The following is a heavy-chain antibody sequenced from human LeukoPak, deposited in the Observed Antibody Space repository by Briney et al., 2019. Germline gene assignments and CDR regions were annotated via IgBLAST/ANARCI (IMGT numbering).Heavy chain of an antibody. D-gene: IGHD2-15*01. V-gene: IGHV4-30-2*01. J-gene: IGHJ4*02. CDR1: GGSISSGGYS. Sequence: SQTLSLTCAVSGGSISSGGYSWSWLRQPPGKGLEWIGYIYHSGSTYYNPSLKSRVTISVDRSKNQFSLKLSSVTAADTAVYYCARGRLTLDYWGQGTLATVSS. CDR3: ARGRLTLDY. CDR2: IYHSGST.